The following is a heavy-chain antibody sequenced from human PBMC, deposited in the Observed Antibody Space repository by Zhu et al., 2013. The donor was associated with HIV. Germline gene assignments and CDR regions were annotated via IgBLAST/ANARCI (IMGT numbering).Heavy chain of an antibody. CDR3: ASDISVGEIPTDY. V-gene: IGHV3-21*01. D-gene: IGHD3-16*01. J-gene: IGHJ4*02. CDR2: ISSSSSYI. Sequence: EVQLVESGGGLVKPGGSLRLSCAASGFTFSSYSMNWVRQAPGKGLEWVSSISSSSSYIYYADSVKGRFTISRDNAKNSLYLQMNSLRAEDTAVYYCASDISVGEIPTDYWGQGNPGSPVSS. CDR1: GFTFSSYS.